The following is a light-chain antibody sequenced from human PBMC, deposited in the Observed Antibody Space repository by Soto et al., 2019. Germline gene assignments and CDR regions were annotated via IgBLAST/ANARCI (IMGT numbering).Light chain of an antibody. Sequence: QSALTQPASVSGSPGQSITISCTGTSSDVGDFDCVSWYQQHPGKAPKLMIYEVSDRPSGVSNRFAGSKSGDTASLTISGLQAEDDAYYYCSSYKSISTLVFGGGTKLTVL. CDR1: SSDVGDFDC. V-gene: IGLV2-14*01. J-gene: IGLJ2*01. CDR3: SSYKSISTLV. CDR2: EVS.